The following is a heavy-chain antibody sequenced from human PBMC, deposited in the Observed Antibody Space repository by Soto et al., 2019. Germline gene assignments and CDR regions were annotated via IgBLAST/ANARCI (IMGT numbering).Heavy chain of an antibody. CDR3: ARARGYDCPASYCYALSGLDV. D-gene: IGHD2-15*01. CDR2: INPSSGGT. CDR1: GYTFIDYY. J-gene: IGHJ6*02. Sequence: QVQLVQSGAEVKKPGASVKVSCTASGYTFIDYYMHWVRQAPGQGLEWMGWINPSSGGTHYAQTFQGRVAMTRATSISIVYMELRRLKSDDPAMYYCARARGYDCPASYCYALSGLDVWGQGTRVTVSS. V-gene: IGHV1-2*02.